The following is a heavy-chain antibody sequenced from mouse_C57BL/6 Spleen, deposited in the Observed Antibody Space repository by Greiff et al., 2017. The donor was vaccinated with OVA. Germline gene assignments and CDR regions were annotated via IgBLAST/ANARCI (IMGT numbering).Heavy chain of an antibody. CDR3: ASNYYGSLLFDY. V-gene: IGHV5-17*01. J-gene: IGHJ2*01. CDR1: GFTFSDYG. D-gene: IGHD1-1*01. Sequence: EVKVEESGGGLVKPGGSLKLSCAASGFTFSDYGLHWVLQAPEKGLEWVAYISSGSSTIYYADTVKGRCTISRDNAKNTLFLQMTSLRSEDTAMYYCASNYYGSLLFDYWGQGTTLTVSS. CDR2: ISSGSSTI.